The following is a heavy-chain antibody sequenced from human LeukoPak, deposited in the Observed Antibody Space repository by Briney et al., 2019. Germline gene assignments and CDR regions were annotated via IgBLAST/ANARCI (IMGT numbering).Heavy chain of an antibody. D-gene: IGHD3-22*01. Sequence: SETLSLTCTVSGGSISSGGYYWSWIRQHPGQGLEWIGYIYYSGSTYYNPSLKSRVTISVDTSKNQFSLKLSSVTAADTAVYYCARGASSGYYRFDYWGQGTLVTVSS. CDR2: IYYSGST. CDR3: ARGASSGYYRFDY. J-gene: IGHJ4*02. CDR1: GGSISSGGYY. V-gene: IGHV4-31*03.